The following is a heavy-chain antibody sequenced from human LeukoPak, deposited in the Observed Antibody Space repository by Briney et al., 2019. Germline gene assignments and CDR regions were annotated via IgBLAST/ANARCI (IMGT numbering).Heavy chain of an antibody. CDR2: ISYDGSNK. CDR3: ARDLEYYFDY. V-gene: IGHV3-30-3*01. D-gene: IGHD3-3*01. J-gene: IGHJ4*02. Sequence: GGSLRLSCAASGFTFSSYAMHWVRQAPGKGLEWVAVISYDGSNKYYADSVKGRFTISRDNSKNTLYLQMNSLRAEDTAVYYCARDLEYYFDYWGQGTLVTVTS. CDR1: GFTFSSYA.